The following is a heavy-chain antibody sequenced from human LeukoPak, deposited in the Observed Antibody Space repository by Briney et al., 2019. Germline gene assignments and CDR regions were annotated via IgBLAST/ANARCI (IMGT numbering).Heavy chain of an antibody. CDR2: INHSGST. J-gene: IGHJ6*02. Sequence: PSETLSLTCAVYGGSFSGYYWSWIRQPPGKGLEWIGEINHSGSTNYNPSLKSRVTISVDASKKQFSLKLSSVAAADTAVYYCARGPIMCALDSSSCYYYGMDVWGQGTTVTVSS. V-gene: IGHV4-34*01. CDR1: GGSFSGYY. D-gene: IGHD6-6*01. CDR3: ARGPIMCALDSSSCYYYGMDV.